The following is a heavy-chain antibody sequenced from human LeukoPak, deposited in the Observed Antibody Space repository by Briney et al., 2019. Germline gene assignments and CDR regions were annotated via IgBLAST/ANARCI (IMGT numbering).Heavy chain of an antibody. D-gene: IGHD3-10*01. Sequence: PGGSLRLSCAASGFTFSSYAMSWVRQAPGKGLEWVSAISGSGGSTYYADSVKGRFTISRNNSKNTLYLQMNSLRAEDTAVYYCAKSLYGSGSYYDYWGQGTLVTVSS. V-gene: IGHV3-23*01. J-gene: IGHJ4*02. CDR3: AKSLYGSGSYYDY. CDR1: GFTFSSYA. CDR2: ISGSGGST.